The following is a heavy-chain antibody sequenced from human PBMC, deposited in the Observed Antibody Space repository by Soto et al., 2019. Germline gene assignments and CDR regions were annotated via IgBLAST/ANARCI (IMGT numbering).Heavy chain of an antibody. J-gene: IGHJ4*02. CDR3: ARDVARGGNFDY. V-gene: IGHV4-31*03. D-gene: IGHD3-16*01. CDR2: IYYSGST. CDR1: GGSISSGGYY. Sequence: QVQLQESGPGLVKPSQTLSLTCTVSGGSISSGGYYWSWIRQHPGKGLEWIGYIYYSGSTYYNPSLKSRVTTSVDTSKNQFPLKLSSVTAADTAVYYCARDVARGGNFDYWGQGTLVTVSS.